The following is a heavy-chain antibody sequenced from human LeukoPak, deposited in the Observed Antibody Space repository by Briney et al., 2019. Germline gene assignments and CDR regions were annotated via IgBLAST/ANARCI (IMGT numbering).Heavy chain of an antibody. CDR3: ARAGSSSWPDY. CDR2: INPSGGST. CDR1: GYTFTSYY. D-gene: IGHD6-13*01. V-gene: IGHV1-46*01. J-gene: IGHJ4*02. Sequence: GASVKVSCKASGYTFTSYYMHWVRQAPGQGLEWMGIINPSGGSTSYAQKFQGRVTMTRDMSTSTVYMELSSLRSEDPAVYYCARAGSSSWPDYWGQGTLVTVSS.